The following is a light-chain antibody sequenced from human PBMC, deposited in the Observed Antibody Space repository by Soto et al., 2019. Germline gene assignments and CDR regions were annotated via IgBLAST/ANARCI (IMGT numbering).Light chain of an antibody. J-gene: IGKJ4*01. Sequence: DIQLTQSPSFLSASVGDRVTITCRASQDSGSNLAWYQQKPGKAPKLLIYTISTLQSGVPPRFSGSGSGTEFTLTISCLQPEDFATYYCQQHNSYPLTFGGGNKVEIK. CDR2: TIS. V-gene: IGKV1-9*01. CDR1: QDSGSN. CDR3: QQHNSYPLT.